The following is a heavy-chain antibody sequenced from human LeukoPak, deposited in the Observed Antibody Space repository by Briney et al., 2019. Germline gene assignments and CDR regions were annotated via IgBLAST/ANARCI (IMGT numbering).Heavy chain of an antibody. Sequence: SETLSLTCTVSGGSISSYYWSWIRQPPGKGLEWIGYIYYSGSTSYNPSLKSRVTISVDTSKNQFSLKLSSVTAADTAVYYCAREGGYCSSTSCYGQFDYWGQGTLVTVSS. J-gene: IGHJ4*02. D-gene: IGHD2-2*01. CDR2: IYYSGST. CDR3: AREGGYCSSTSCYGQFDY. V-gene: IGHV4-59*01. CDR1: GGSISSYY.